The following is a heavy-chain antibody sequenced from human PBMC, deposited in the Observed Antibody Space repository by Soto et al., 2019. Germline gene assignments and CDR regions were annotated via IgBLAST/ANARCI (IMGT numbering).Heavy chain of an antibody. CDR3: ARLTYYYDSSGKNYGMDV. V-gene: IGHV5-51*01. Sequence: PGESLKISCXGSGYSFTSYWIGWVRQMPGKGLEWMGIIYPGDSDTRYSPSFQGQVTISADKSISTAYLQWSSLKASDTAMYYCARLTYYYDSSGKNYGMDVWGQGTTVTVSS. CDR2: IYPGDSDT. D-gene: IGHD3-22*01. CDR1: GYSFTSYW. J-gene: IGHJ6*02.